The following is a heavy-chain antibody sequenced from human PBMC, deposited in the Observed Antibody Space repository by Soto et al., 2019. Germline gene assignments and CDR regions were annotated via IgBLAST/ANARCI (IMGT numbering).Heavy chain of an antibody. CDR1: GYTFTRYG. CDR3: AMVDVYVTPSPQDV. D-gene: IGHD3-16*01. CDR2: INTYNGNT. V-gene: IGHV1-18*01. Sequence: QVQLVQSGAEVKNPGASVKVSCKASGYTFTRYGIGWARQAPGHGLEWMGWINTYNGNTNYSQNVQGRVTLTTDTSPSTAYMELRSLRSNDTAIYYCAMVDVYVTPSPQDVWGQGTTVIVSS. J-gene: IGHJ6*02.